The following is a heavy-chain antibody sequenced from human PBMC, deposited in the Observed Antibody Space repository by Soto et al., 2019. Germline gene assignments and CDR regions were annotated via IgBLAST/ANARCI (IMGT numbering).Heavy chain of an antibody. J-gene: IGHJ5*02. CDR2: ISWNSGSI. V-gene: IGHV3-9*01. D-gene: IGHD2-15*01. CDR1: GFTFDDYA. CDR3: AKGSQDIVVVVAAPFDP. Sequence: PGGSLSLSCAASGFTFDDYAMHWVRQAPGKGLEWVSGISWNSGSIGYADSVKGRFTISRDNAKNSLYLQMNSLRAEDAALYYCAKGSQDIVVVVAAPFDPWGQGTLVTVSS.